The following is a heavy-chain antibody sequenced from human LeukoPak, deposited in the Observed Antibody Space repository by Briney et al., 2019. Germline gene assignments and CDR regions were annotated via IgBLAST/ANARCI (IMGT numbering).Heavy chain of an antibody. V-gene: IGHV3-30*18. CDR2: ISYDGSNK. D-gene: IGHD3-10*01. CDR3: AKKAYYGSGSYQLDY. Sequence: GGSLRLSCAASGFTFSSYGMHWVRQAPGKGLEWVAVISYDGSNKYYADSVKGRFTISGDNSKNTLYLQMNSLRAEDTAVYYCAKKAYYGSGSYQLDYWGQGTLVTVSS. CDR1: GFTFSSYG. J-gene: IGHJ4*02.